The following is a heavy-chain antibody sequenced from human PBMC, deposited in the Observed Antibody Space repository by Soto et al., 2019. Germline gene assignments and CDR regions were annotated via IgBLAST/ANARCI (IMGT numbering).Heavy chain of an antibody. CDR3: ARRSGIAAAGGYFQH. V-gene: IGHV3-7*01. D-gene: IGHD6-13*01. CDR1: GFTFSSYW. Sequence: EVQLVESGGGLVQPGGSLRLSCAASGFTFSSYWMSWVRQAPGKGLEWVANIKQDGSEKYYVDSVKGRFTISRDNAMNSLYLQMNSLRAEDTAVYYCARRSGIAAAGGYFQHWGQGTLVTVSS. J-gene: IGHJ1*01. CDR2: IKQDGSEK.